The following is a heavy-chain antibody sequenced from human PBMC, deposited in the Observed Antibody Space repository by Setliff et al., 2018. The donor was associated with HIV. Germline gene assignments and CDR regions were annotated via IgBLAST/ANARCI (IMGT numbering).Heavy chain of an antibody. Sequence: PGESLKISCAASGFTFSSYWMSWVRQAPGKGLEWVANIKQDGSEKYYADSVKGRFTISRDDSKNTQYLQMNSLRAEDTAVYYCARIYNYVWGTYRNFDYWGQGTLVTVSS. CDR3: ARIYNYVWGTYRNFDY. CDR2: IKQDGSEK. D-gene: IGHD3-16*02. CDR1: GFTFSSYW. V-gene: IGHV3-7*01. J-gene: IGHJ4*02.